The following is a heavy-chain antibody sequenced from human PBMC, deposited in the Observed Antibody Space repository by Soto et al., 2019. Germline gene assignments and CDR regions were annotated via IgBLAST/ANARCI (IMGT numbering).Heavy chain of an antibody. CDR1: GGSINDYY. V-gene: IGHV4-59*01. CDR2: IHYRDCT. D-gene: IGHD5-12*01. CDR3: ARVSFRRDGYNWDY. Sequence: SETLSLTCTVSGGSINDYYWSWTRQPPGKGLEWIAYIHYRDCTNYNPSLRNRVTISVDTSKNQFSLKLSSVTAADTAVYYCARVSFRRDGYNWDYWGQGTLVTVSS. J-gene: IGHJ4*02.